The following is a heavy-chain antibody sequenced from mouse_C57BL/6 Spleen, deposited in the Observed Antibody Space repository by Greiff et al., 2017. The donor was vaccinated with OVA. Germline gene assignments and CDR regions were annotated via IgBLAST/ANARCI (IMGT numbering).Heavy chain of an antibody. CDR1: GYTFTSYW. J-gene: IGHJ2*01. V-gene: IGHV1-69*01. Sequence: VQLQQPGAELVMPGASVKLSCKASGYTFTSYWMHWVKQRPGQGLEWIGEIDPSDSYTNYNQKFMGKSTLTVDKSSSTAYMQLSSLTSEDSAVYYCARSGYDYVDYWGQGTTLTVSS. CDR2: IDPSDSYT. CDR3: ARSGYDYVDY. D-gene: IGHD2-3*01.